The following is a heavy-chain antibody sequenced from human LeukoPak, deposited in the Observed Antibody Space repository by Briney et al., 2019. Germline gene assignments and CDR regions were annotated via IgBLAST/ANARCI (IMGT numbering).Heavy chain of an antibody. V-gene: IGHV1-2*02. CDR2: INPNSGGT. Sequence: ASVKVSCKTSGYTFTDYYMHWVRQAPGQGLEWMGWINPNSGGTNYAQKFQGRVTMTRDTSISTAYMELSRLRTDDTAVYYCAKDAVTALAGYYYYMDVWGKGTMVTVSS. CDR3: AKDAVTALAGYYYYMDV. CDR1: GYTFTDYY. J-gene: IGHJ6*03. D-gene: IGHD6-19*01.